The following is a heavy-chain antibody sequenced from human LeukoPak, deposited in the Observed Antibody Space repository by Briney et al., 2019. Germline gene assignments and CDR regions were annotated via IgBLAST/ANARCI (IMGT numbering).Heavy chain of an antibody. D-gene: IGHD2-15*01. CDR2: ISGSGGST. V-gene: IGHV3-23*01. Sequence: GGSLRLSCAASGFTFSSYGMSWVRQAPGPGLEWVSAISGSGGSTYYADSVKGRFTISRDNSKNTLYLQMNSLRAEDTAVYYCATLIGYCSGGSCYSAGYYFDYWGQGTLVTVSS. CDR3: ATLIGYCSGGSCYSAGYYFDY. CDR1: GFTFSSYG. J-gene: IGHJ4*02.